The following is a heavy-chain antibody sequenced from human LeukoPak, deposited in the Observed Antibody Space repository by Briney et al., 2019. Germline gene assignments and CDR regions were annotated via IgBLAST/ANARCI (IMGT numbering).Heavy chain of an antibody. Sequence: PGGSLRLSCAASRFTFSTYGMSWVRQAPGKGLEWVSAIGGSGGGTYYADSVKGRFTISRDNSKNTLYLQMNNLRAEDTAVYYCAKRGSGWYEDYYYYMDVWGKGTTVTISS. CDR1: RFTFSTYG. J-gene: IGHJ6*03. D-gene: IGHD6-19*01. CDR2: IGGSGGGT. V-gene: IGHV3-23*01. CDR3: AKRGSGWYEDYYYYMDV.